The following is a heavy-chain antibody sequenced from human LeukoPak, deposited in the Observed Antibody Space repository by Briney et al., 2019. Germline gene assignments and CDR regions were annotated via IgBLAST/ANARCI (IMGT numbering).Heavy chain of an antibody. CDR2: IYSYSGSS. CDR1: GGSISSYY. J-gene: IGHJ4*02. D-gene: IGHD1-26*01. CDR3: ARHSETYYFY. V-gene: IGHV4-59*08. Sequence: SETLSLTCNVSGGSISSYYWSWIRQPPGKGLEWIGYIYSYSGSSNYTPSLTSRVTISVDTSKNQFSLKLSSVTAADTAVYYCARHSETYYFYWGQGTLVTVSS.